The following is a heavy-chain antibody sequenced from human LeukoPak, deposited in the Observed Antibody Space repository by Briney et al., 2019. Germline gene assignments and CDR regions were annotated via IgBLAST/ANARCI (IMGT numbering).Heavy chain of an antibody. J-gene: IGHJ4*02. CDR1: GFTFDDYA. Sequence: PGGSLRLSCAASGFTFDDYAMHWVRQAPGKGLEWVSGINWDSSIIDYADSVKGRFTISRDNAKNSLYLQMNSLRTEDTALYYCTKDRAGDSFDYWGQGTLVTVSS. D-gene: IGHD7-27*01. V-gene: IGHV3-9*01. CDR3: TKDRAGDSFDY. CDR2: INWDSSII.